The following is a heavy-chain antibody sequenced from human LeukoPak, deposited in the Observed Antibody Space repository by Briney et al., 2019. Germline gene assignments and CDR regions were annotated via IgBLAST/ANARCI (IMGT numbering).Heavy chain of an antibody. J-gene: IGHJ4*02. V-gene: IGHV3-7*01. CDR1: GFTFSSYW. CDR2: IKQDGSEK. Sequence: GALRLSCAASGFTFSSYWMSWVRQAPGKGLEGVANIKQDGSEKYYVDSVKGRFTFSRDNAKNSLYLQMNSLRAEDTAVYYCAREAYYYDSSGYYRIFDYWGQGTLVTVSS. D-gene: IGHD3-22*01. CDR3: AREAYYYDSSGYYRIFDY.